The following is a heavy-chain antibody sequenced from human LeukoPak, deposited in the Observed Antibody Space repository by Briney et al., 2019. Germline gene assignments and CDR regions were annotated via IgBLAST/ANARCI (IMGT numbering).Heavy chain of an antibody. CDR3: ARVRYRRYYYYYYGMDV. D-gene: IGHD5-18*01. Sequence: ASVKVSCKASGYTFTSYDINWVRQATGQGLEWMGWMNPNSGNTGYAQKFQGRVTMTRNTSISTAYMELSSLRSEDTAVYYCARVRYRRYYYYYYGMDVWGQGTTVTVSS. V-gene: IGHV1-8*01. CDR2: MNPNSGNT. J-gene: IGHJ6*02. CDR1: GYTFTSYD.